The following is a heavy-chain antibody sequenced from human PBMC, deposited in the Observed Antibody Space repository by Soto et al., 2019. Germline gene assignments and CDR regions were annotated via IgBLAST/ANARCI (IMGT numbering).Heavy chain of an antibody. D-gene: IGHD3-16*01. V-gene: IGHV3-30-3*01. CDR2: ISNDGSQT. CDR1: GFIFSSFA. Sequence: VQLAESGGDVVQPGRSLRLSCAASGFIFSSFALHWVRQTPDKGLEWVAFISNDGSQTYYADSVKGRFTISRDNSNNSLTLQMDRLRPEDTARYYCARDPDFDYMYGTPDYWGQGTLVAVSS. CDR3: ARDPDFDYMYGTPDY. J-gene: IGHJ4*02.